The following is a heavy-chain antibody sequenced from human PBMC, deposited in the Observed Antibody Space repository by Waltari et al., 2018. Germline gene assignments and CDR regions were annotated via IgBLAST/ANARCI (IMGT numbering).Heavy chain of an antibody. V-gene: IGHV4-34*01. CDR1: GGSFSGYY. CDR3: ATQRGCTGDVCYRGGGYYYMDV. Sequence: QVQLQQWGAGLLKPSETLSLTCAVYGGSFSGYYWSWIRQPPGKGLEWIGEINHSGSTNYNPSLKSRVTISVDTSKNQFSLKLSSVTAADTAVYYCATQRGCTGDVCYRGGGYYYMDVWGKGTTVTVSS. CDR2: INHSGST. J-gene: IGHJ6*03. D-gene: IGHD2-8*02.